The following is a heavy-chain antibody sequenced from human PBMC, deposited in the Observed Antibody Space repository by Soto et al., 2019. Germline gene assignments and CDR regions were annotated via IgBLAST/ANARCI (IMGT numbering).Heavy chain of an antibody. CDR3: AREWYCSGGSCHYYFDY. D-gene: IGHD2-15*01. V-gene: IGHV1-46*01. CDR2: INPSGGST. CDR1: GYTFTSYY. J-gene: IGHJ4*02. Sequence: QVQLVQSGAEVKKPGASVKVSCKASGYTFTSYYMHWVRQAPGQGLEWMGIINPSGGSTSYAQKLQGRVSMARDTSTSTGYMELSRLRSEDTAVYYCAREWYCSGGSCHYYFDYWGQGTLVTVSS.